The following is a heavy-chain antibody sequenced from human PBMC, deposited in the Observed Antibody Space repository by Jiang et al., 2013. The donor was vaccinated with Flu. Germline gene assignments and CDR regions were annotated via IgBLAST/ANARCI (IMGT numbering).Heavy chain of an antibody. CDR1: GDSLDNSPYY. J-gene: IGHJ3*01. V-gene: IGHV4-39*01. Sequence: GLVKPSETLSLTCAVSGDSLDNSPYYWVWIRQPPGKGLEWIASFYYIGPNFYNPSFKSRVTMSVDTSKNQLSLKLTSVTAADTALYYCARHIGVMVRGVIPVVFDLWGQGTMVTVSS. CDR3: ARHIGVMVRGVIPVVFDL. D-gene: IGHD3-10*01. CDR2: FYYIGPN.